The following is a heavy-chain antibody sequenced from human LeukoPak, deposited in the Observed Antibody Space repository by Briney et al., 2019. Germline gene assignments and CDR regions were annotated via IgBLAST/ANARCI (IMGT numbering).Heavy chain of an antibody. CDR3: ARGTSGWPTFDY. V-gene: IGHV6-1*01. CDR2: TYYRSKRYN. Sequence: SQTLSLPCVISGDSVSSNSAAWTWVRKSPSRVLEWLRRTYYRSKRYNDYAVSVKSRIVINPDTSKNQFSLQLNSMTPEDTAVYYCARGTSGWPTFDYWGQGTLVTVSS. D-gene: IGHD6-19*01. J-gene: IGHJ4*02. CDR1: GDSVSSNSAA.